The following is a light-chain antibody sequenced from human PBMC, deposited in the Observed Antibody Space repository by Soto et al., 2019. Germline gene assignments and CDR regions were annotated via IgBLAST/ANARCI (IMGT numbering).Light chain of an antibody. V-gene: IGKV3-11*01. Sequence: EIVLTQSPATLSLSPGERATLSCRASQSVSSYLAWYHQKPGQAPRLLIYDASNRATGIPARFSGSGSGTDFTLTISSLYPEYFAVYYCQQRRNWPTFGPGTKVEIK. CDR3: QQRRNWPT. J-gene: IGKJ3*01. CDR1: QSVSSY. CDR2: DAS.